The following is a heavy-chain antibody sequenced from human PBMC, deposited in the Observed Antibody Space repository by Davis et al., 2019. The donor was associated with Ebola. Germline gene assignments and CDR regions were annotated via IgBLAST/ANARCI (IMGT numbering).Heavy chain of an antibody. V-gene: IGHV3-9*01. CDR1: GFTFDDYA. D-gene: IGHD2-2*01. CDR2: ISWNSGSI. Sequence: SLKISCAASGFTFDDYAMHWVRQAPGKGLEWVSGISWNSGSIGYADSVKGRFTISRDNAKNSLYLQMNSLRAEDTAVYYCARDKSSWTYYYYGMDVWGQGTTVTVSS. CDR3: ARDKSSWTYYYYGMDV. J-gene: IGHJ6*02.